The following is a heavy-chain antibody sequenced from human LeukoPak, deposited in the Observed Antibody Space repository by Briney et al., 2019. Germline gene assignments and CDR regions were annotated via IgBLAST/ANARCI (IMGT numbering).Heavy chain of an antibody. J-gene: IGHJ4*02. CDR1: GYTFTSYY. Sequence: ASVKVSCTASGYTFTSYYMHWVRQAPGQGLEWMGIINPSGGSTSYAQKFQGRVTMTRDTSTSTVYMELSSLRSEDTAVYYCARETAIYDFLTGYYLRYFDYWGQGTLVTVSS. CDR3: ARETAIYDFLTGYYLRYFDY. V-gene: IGHV1-46*01. D-gene: IGHD3-9*01. CDR2: INPSGGST.